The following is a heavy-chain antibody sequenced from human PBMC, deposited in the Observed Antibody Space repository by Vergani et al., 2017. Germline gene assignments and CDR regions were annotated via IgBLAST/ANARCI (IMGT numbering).Heavy chain of an antibody. CDR2: LTGGGGST. V-gene: IGHV3-23*01. J-gene: IGHJ4*02. Sequence: EVQLLESGGSLKQPGGSVRLSCAASGFTFSTYAMHWVRQAPGKGLEWVSALTGGGGSTYYADSFKGRFFISRDNSRDTLYLRMNSLRPEDTATYYCVKDAGSYENFFDAWGQGTLVTVSS. CDR3: VKDAGSYENFFDA. CDR1: GFTFSTYA. D-gene: IGHD1-26*01.